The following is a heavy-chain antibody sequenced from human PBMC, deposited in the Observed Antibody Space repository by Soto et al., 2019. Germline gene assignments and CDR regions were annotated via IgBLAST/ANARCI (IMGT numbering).Heavy chain of an antibody. CDR1: GFTFSSYW. V-gene: IGHV3-7*04. D-gene: IGHD3-10*01. J-gene: IGHJ4*02. CDR3: ARVDISSYGSGVTFDY. Sequence: EVQLVESGGGLVQPGGSLRLSCAASGFTFSSYWMSWVRQAPGKGLEWVANIKQDGSEKYYVDSVKGRFTISRDNAKNSLYLQMNSLRGEDTAVYYCARVDISSYGSGVTFDYWGQGTLVTVSS. CDR2: IKQDGSEK.